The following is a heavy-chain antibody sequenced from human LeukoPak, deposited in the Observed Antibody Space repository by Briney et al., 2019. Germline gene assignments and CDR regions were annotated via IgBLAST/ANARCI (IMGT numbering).Heavy chain of an antibody. Sequence: GGSLRLSCAASGFTFSSYAMHWVRQAPGKGLEWVAVISYDGSNKYYADSVKGRFTISRDNSKNTLYLQMNSLRAEDTAVYYCATEDRDGYNDYWGQGTLVTVSS. D-gene: IGHD5-24*01. CDR3: ATEDRDGYNDY. V-gene: IGHV3-30*04. J-gene: IGHJ4*02. CDR1: GFTFSSYA. CDR2: ISYDGSNK.